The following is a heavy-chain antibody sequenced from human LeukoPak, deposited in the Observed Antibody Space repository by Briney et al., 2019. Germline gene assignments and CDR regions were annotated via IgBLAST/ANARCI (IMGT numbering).Heavy chain of an antibody. CDR2: IRSKANSYAT. J-gene: IGHJ4*02. CDR3: TTITDELYYYDSSGYYDY. D-gene: IGHD3-22*01. V-gene: IGHV3-73*01. Sequence: GGSLRLSCAASGFTFSGSAMHWVRQASGKGLEWVGRIRSKANSYATAYAASVKGRFTISRDDSKNTAYLQMNSLKTEDTAVYYCTTITDELYYYDSSGYYDYWGQGTLVTVSS. CDR1: GFTFSGSA.